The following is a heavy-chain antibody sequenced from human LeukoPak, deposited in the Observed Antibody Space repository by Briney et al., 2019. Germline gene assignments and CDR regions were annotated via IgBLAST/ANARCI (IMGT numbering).Heavy chain of an antibody. CDR1: GFTFSSYW. V-gene: IGHV3-7*01. J-gene: IGHJ4*02. Sequence: PGGSLRLSCAASGFTFSSYWMSWVRQAPGKGLEWVANIKQDGSEKYYVDSVKGRFTISRDNAKNSLYLQMNSLRAEDTAVYYCARGGPVLRYFDWSVYFDYWGQGTLVTVSS. CDR2: IKQDGSEK. D-gene: IGHD3-9*01. CDR3: ARGGPVLRYFDWSVYFDY.